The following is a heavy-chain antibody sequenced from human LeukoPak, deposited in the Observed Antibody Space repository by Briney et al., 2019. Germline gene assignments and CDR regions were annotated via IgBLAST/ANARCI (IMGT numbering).Heavy chain of an antibody. Sequence: GGSLRLSCAVSGFSVSDKYMSWVRQAPGKGLEWVSVLYTGGNKYYADFVKGRFTISRDNSNNTVFLQMNSLTVEDTALYYCAGGQMFTSGGFDNWGQGTLVTVSS. J-gene: IGHJ4*02. CDR2: LYTGGNK. CDR1: GFSVSDKY. D-gene: IGHD6-19*01. CDR3: AGGQMFTSGGFDN. V-gene: IGHV3-53*01.